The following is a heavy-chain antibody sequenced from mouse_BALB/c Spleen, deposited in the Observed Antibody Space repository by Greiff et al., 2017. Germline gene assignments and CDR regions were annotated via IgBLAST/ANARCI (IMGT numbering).Heavy chain of an antibody. J-gene: IGHJ3*01. CDR1: GFTFTDYY. CDR3: ARDMGGNYFAWFAY. Sequence: EVNVVESGGGLVQPGGSLRLSCATSGFTFTDYYMSWVRQPPGKALEWLGFIRNKANGYTTEYSASVKGRFTISRDNSQSILYLQMNTLRAEDSATYYCARDMGGNYFAWFAYWGQGTLVTVSA. D-gene: IGHD2-1*01. CDR2: IRNKANGYTT. V-gene: IGHV7-3*02.